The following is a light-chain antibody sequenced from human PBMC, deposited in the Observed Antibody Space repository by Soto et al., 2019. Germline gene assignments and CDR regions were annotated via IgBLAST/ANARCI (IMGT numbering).Light chain of an antibody. J-gene: IGKJ4*01. CDR3: KQYGSSPLT. V-gene: IGKV3-20*01. CDR2: GAS. Sequence: EMVLTQSPCPLSLSPGERATVPCRAIQSVSSRSLAWYQQRPGQAPRLLIYGASIRATDIPDRFSGSGSGTDFTLTISRLEPEDFAVYYCKQYGSSPLTFGGGTKVDIK. CDR1: QSVSSRS.